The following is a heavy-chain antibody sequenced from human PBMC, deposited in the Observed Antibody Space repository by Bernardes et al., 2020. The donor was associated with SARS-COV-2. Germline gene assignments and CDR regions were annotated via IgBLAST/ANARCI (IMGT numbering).Heavy chain of an antibody. J-gene: IGHJ5*02. Sequence: VGSLSLSCAASGFTFSDYGMAWVRQAPGWGLEWVAAIRVSGGRTFYADSVKGRFTITRDNSKNAVSLLMNSLRAEDAAIYYCAKDTGYDSGVNWFDPWGQGTLVTVSS. CDR2: IRVSGGRT. D-gene: IGHD3-3*01. CDR1: GFTFSDYG. CDR3: AKDTGYDSGVNWFDP. V-gene: IGHV3-23*01.